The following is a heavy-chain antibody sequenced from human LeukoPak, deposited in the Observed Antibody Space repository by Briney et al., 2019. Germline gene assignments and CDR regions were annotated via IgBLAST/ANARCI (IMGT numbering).Heavy chain of an antibody. CDR1: GGSFDNYY. CDR3: VRGSYGAYDY. Sequence: ETLSLTCTVSGGSFDNYYWNWVRQAPGKGLEWVSSISSDSSYIYYADAVHGRFTVSRDNAKYSLYLQMNSLRAEDTAVYYCVRGSYGAYDYWGQGSLVTVSS. D-gene: IGHD4-17*01. V-gene: IGHV3-21*01. J-gene: IGHJ4*02. CDR2: ISSDSSYI.